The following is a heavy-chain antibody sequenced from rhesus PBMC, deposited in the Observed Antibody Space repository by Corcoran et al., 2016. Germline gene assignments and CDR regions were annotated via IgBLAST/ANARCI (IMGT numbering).Heavy chain of an antibody. CDR3: ARLHSSGWSCFDY. J-gene: IGHJ4*01. V-gene: IGHV4-81*01. CDR2: IEGHIAGA. Sequence: QLQLQESGPGLVKPSETLSLTCAVSGGSISGYYWSWTRQPPGKGLEWIGNIEGHIAGANYNPSLKSQVTISKDTSKNQFSLELSSVTAADTAVYYCARLHSSGWSCFDYWGQGVLVTVSS. CDR1: GGSISGYY. D-gene: IGHD6S26*01.